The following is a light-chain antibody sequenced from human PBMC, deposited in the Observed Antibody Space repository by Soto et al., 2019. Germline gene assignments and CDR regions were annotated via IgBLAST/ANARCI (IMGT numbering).Light chain of an antibody. V-gene: IGKV2-30*02. CDR2: KVS. CDR1: QSLVHRDGNTY. Sequence: DVVVTQSPLSLPVTLGQAASISCRSSQSLVHRDGNTYLSWFRQRPGQSPRRLIYKVSNREAGVSDRFRGSGSGTDFTLKISRVEAEDVGLYYCMQGSHWPPITFGQGTRLEIK. CDR3: MQGSHWPPIT. J-gene: IGKJ5*01.